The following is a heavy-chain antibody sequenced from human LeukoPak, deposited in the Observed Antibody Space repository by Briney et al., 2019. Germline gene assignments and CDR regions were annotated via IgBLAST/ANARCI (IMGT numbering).Heavy chain of an antibody. CDR3: AKDRGNIVVVPAAMVFDY. V-gene: IGHV3-23*01. CDR1: GFTFSSYA. D-gene: IGHD2-2*01. Sequence: PGGSLRLSCAASGFTFSSYAMSWVRQAPGKGLEWVSAISGSGCSTYYADSVKGRFTISRDNSKNTVYLQMNRLRAEDTAVYYCAKDRGNIVVVPAAMVFDYWGQGPLVTVSS. CDR2: ISGSGCST. J-gene: IGHJ4*02.